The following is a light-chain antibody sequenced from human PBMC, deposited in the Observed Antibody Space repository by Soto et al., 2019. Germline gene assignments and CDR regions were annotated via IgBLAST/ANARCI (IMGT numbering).Light chain of an antibody. V-gene: IGLV7-46*01. Sequence: QAVVTQEPSLPVSPGGTVTLTCGSSTGAVTSGHYPYWFQQKPGQAPRTLIYDTSNKHSWTPARFSGSLLGGKAALTLSGAQPEDEAEYYCLLSYSGARPYVFGTGTKVTVL. CDR2: DTS. CDR3: LLSYSGARPYV. J-gene: IGLJ1*01. CDR1: TGAVTSGHY.